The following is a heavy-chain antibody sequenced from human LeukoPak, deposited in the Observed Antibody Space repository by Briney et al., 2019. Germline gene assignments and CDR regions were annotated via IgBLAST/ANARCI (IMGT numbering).Heavy chain of an antibody. CDR1: GFTFSSYW. Sequence: GGSLRLSCAASGFTFSSYWMNWVRQAPVKGLVWVSRIASDGSSTTYADSVKGRFSISRDNAKNTLYLQINSLRVEDTAVYYCARGRPQGNDYWGQGTLVTVSS. D-gene: IGHD4-23*01. CDR2: IASDGSST. J-gene: IGHJ4*02. CDR3: ARGRPQGNDY. V-gene: IGHV3-74*01.